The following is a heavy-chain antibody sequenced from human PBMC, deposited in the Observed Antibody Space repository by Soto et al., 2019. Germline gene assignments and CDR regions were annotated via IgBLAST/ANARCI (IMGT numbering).Heavy chain of an antibody. CDR3: ARPFRLPNASHQDGMDV. CDR2: IIPIFGTA. Sequence: ASVKVSCKASGDTFSSYAISWVRQAPGQGLEWMGGIIPIFGTANYAQKFQGRVTITADESTSTAYMELSSLRSEDTAVYYCARPFRLPNASHQDGMDVWGQGTTVTVSA. V-gene: IGHV1-69*13. J-gene: IGHJ6*01. CDR1: GDTFSSYA. D-gene: IGHD4-17*01.